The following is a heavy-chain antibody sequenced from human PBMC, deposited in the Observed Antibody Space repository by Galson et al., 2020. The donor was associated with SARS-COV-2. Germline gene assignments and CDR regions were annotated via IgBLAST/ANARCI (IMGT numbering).Heavy chain of an antibody. J-gene: IGHJ6*02. Sequence: SETLSLTCTVSGGSISSYYWSWIRQPPGKGLEWIGYIYYSGSTNYNPSLKSRVTISVDTSKNQFSLKLSSVTAADTAVYYCASFSGRNPGYYYGMDVWCQGTTVTVYS. CDR3: ASFSGRNPGYYYGMDV. V-gene: IGHV4-59*13. CDR2: IYYSGST. CDR1: GGSISSYY. D-gene: IGHD1-26*01.